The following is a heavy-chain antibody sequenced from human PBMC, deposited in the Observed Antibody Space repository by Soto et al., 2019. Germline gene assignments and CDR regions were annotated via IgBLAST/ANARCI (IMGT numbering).Heavy chain of an antibody. V-gene: IGHV4-4*02. CDR2: IYHSGTT. J-gene: IGHJ5*02. Sequence: LSLTCAVSGGSITSTNWWSWVRQPPGKGLEWIGEIYHSGTTNYNPSLKSRVTISVDKSKNQFSLKLTSVTAADTAVYYCARDRGIAAAGSWGQGILVTVSS. D-gene: IGHD6-13*01. CDR3: ARDRGIAAAGS. CDR1: GGSITSTNW.